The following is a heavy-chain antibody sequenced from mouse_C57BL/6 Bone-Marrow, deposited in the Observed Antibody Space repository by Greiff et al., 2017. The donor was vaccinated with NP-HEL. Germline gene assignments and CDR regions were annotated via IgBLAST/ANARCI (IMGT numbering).Heavy chain of an antibody. V-gene: IGHV1-82*01. CDR1: GYAFSSSW. CDR2: IYPGDGDT. J-gene: IGHJ1*03. CDR3: ARSDYYGSSFPLYWYFDV. D-gene: IGHD1-1*01. Sequence: QVQLQQSGPELVKPGASVKISCKASGYAFSSSWMNWVKQRPGKGLEWIGRIYPGDGDTNYNGKFKGKATLTADKSSSTAYMQLSSLTSEDSAVYFCARSDYYGSSFPLYWYFDVWGTGTTVTVSS.